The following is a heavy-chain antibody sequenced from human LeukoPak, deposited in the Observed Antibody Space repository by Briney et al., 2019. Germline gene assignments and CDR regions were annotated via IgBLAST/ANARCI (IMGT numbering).Heavy chain of an antibody. Sequence: GGSLRLSCAASGFTSSSYGMHWVRHAPGKGLEWVAFIRYDGSNKYYADSVKGRFTISRDNSKNTLYLQMNSLRAEDTAEYYCAKERDTAMVTIDYWGQGTLVTVSS. V-gene: IGHV3-30*02. D-gene: IGHD5-18*01. CDR2: IRYDGSNK. J-gene: IGHJ4*02. CDR3: AKERDTAMVTIDY. CDR1: GFTSSSYG.